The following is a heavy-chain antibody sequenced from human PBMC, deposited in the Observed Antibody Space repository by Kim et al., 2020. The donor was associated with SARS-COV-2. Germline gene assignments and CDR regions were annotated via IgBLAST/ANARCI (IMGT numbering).Heavy chain of an antibody. J-gene: IGHJ4*01. D-gene: IGHD3-10*01. CDR1: GFTFSSYA. CDR2: ISYDGSNK. CDR3: ARDLRGWFGSSGFDY. V-gene: IGHV3-30*04. Sequence: GGSLRLSCAASGFTFSSYAMHWVRQAPGKGLEWVAVISYDGSNKYYADSVKGRFTISRDNSKNTLYLQMNSLRAEDTAVYYCARDLRGWFGSSGFDYWG.